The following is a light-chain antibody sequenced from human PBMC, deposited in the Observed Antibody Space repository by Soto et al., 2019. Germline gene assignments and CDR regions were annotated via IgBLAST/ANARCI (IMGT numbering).Light chain of an antibody. CDR2: DVS. CDR3: SSYTRSSTYV. CDR1: SSDVGGYNY. J-gene: IGLJ1*01. Sequence: QSALTQPASVSGSPGQSITISCTGTSSDVGGYNYASWYRQHPGRAPKLMIYDVSNRPSGVSNRFSGSKSGNTASLTISGLQAEDEADYSCSSYTRSSTYVFGTGTKVTVL. V-gene: IGLV2-14*01.